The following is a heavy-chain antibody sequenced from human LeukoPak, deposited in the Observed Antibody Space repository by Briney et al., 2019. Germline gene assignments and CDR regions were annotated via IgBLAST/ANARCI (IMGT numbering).Heavy chain of an antibody. D-gene: IGHD1-7*01. J-gene: IGHJ4*02. V-gene: IGHV3-23*01. CDR1: GFTFSTYA. CDR3: AKDRARGGTTDFDY. CDR2: ISGSADST. Sequence: GGSLRLSCAASGFTFSTYAMSWVRQAPRKGLEWVSAISGSADSTYYADSVKGQFAISRDNSKNTLYLQMNSLRAEDTAVYFCAKDRARGGTTDFDYWGQGTLVTVSS.